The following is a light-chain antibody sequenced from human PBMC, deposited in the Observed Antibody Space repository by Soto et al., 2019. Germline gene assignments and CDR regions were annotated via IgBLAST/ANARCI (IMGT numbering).Light chain of an antibody. CDR3: MCYAGGNNWV. V-gene: IGLV2-8*01. CDR1: SSDVGTHGY. Sequence: QSVLTQPPSASGSPGQSVTNSCTGTSSDVGTHGYVSWYQQHAGKAPKLMIYDVTKRPSGVPDRFSGSKSANTASLTVSGLQAEDEADYYCMCYAGGNNWVFGGGTKLTVL. CDR2: DVT. J-gene: IGLJ3*02.